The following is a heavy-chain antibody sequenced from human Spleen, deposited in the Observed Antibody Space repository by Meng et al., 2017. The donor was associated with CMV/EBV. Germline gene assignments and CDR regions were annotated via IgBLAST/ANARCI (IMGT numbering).Heavy chain of an antibody. CDR1: GGSISSGDYY. CDR3: ARALLWFGELNDY. D-gene: IGHD3-10*01. V-gene: IGHV4-30-4*08. J-gene: IGHJ4*02. Sequence: QWQRKGSGPGLVKPSQTLSLTCTVSGGSISSGDYYWSWIRQPPGKGLEWIGYIYYSGSTYYNPSLKSRVTISVDTSKNQFSLKLSSVTAADTAVYYCARALLWFGELNDYWGQGTLVTVSS. CDR2: IYYSGST.